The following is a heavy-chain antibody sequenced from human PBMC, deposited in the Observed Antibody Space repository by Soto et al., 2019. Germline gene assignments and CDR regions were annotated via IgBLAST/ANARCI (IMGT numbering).Heavy chain of an antibody. J-gene: IGHJ3*02. D-gene: IGHD4-17*01. CDR1: GFSHSTSGVG. Sequence: QITLKESGPTLVKPTQTLTLTCTFSGFSHSTSGVGVGWIRQPPGKALEWLALIYWDDDKRYSPSLKSRLTITKDTSKNQVVLTMTNMDPVDTATYYCALYGDTVEAFDIWGQGTMVTVSS. CDR2: IYWDDDK. V-gene: IGHV2-5*02. CDR3: ALYGDTVEAFDI.